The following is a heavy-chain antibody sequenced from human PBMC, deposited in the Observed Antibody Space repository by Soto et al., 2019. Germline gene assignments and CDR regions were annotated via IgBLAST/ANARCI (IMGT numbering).Heavy chain of an antibody. CDR2: ISSSSSYI. CDR3: ASPDVRMVRAFDYGMDV. CDR1: GFTFSSYS. V-gene: IGHV3-21*01. D-gene: IGHD3-10*01. Sequence: GGSLRLSCAASGFTFSSYSMNWVRQAPGKGLEWVSSISSSSSYIYYADSVKGRFTISRDNAKNSLYLQMNSLRAEDTAVYYCASPDVRMVRAFDYGMDVWGQGTRSPSP. J-gene: IGHJ6*02.